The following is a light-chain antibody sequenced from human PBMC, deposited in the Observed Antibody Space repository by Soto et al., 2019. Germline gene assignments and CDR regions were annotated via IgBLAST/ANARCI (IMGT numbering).Light chain of an antibody. Sequence: DIQMTQSPSSLSASVGDRVTITCRASQGISNYLAWYQQKPGKVPKLLIYAASTLQSGVPSRFSGSGSGTDFTLTISSLKPEDVATYYCQKYNSAPSTCGKGPKVEIK. CDR1: QGISNY. V-gene: IGKV1-27*01. CDR2: AAS. J-gene: IGKJ1*01. CDR3: QKYNSAPST.